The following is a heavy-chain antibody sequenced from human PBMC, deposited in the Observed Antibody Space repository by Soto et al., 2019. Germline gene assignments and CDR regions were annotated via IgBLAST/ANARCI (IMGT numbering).Heavy chain of an antibody. J-gene: IGHJ4*02. CDR2: IRVHKGNT. D-gene: IGHD3-10*01. CDR3: VRDFDGSGSYYTDY. V-gene: IGHV1-18*01. CDR1: GYNFINYG. Sequence: ASVKVSCKASGYNFINYGITWLRQAPGQGLEWMGWIRVHKGNTNYAQKFQGRVTMTTDTSTSTAYMELRSLRPADTAVYYCVRDFDGSGSYYTDYWCPGTLVTVSS.